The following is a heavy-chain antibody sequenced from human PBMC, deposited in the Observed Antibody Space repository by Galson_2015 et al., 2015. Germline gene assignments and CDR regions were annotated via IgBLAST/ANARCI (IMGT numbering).Heavy chain of an antibody. J-gene: IGHJ4*02. Sequence: LSLTCTVSGGSISSGGYYWSWLRQHPGKGLEWIGYIYYSGSTYYNPSLKSRVTISVDTSKNQFSLKLSSVTAADTAVYYCARDALAYDSSGYPGGFDYWGQGTLVTVSS. CDR1: GGSISSGGYY. D-gene: IGHD3-22*01. CDR2: IYYSGST. CDR3: ARDALAYDSSGYPGGFDY. V-gene: IGHV4-31*03.